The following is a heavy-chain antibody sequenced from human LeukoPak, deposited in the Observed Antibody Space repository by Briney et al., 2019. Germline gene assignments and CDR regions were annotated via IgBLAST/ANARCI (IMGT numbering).Heavy chain of an antibody. CDR1: GDSISSYY. CDR2: IYYSGST. Sequence: PSETLSLTCTVSGDSISSYYWSWIRQPPGKGLEWIGYIYYSGSTNYNPSLKSRVTISVDTSKNQFSLKLSSVTAADTAVYYCARAILGYCSSTSCYDYYYMDVWGKGTTVTVSS. D-gene: IGHD2-2*01. J-gene: IGHJ6*03. V-gene: IGHV4-59*08. CDR3: ARAILGYCSSTSCYDYYYMDV.